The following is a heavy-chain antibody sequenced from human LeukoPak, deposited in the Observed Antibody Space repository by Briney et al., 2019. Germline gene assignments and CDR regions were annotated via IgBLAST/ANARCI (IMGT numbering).Heavy chain of an antibody. Sequence: PGGSLRLSCGASGFTFSSYWMHWVRQAPGKGLVWVSRINNDGSSTSYADSVQGRFTISRDNAKNSLYLQMNSLRAEDTAVYYCARGPRITMIVVVRNYYMDVWGKGTTVTVSS. CDR2: INNDGSST. V-gene: IGHV3-74*01. J-gene: IGHJ6*03. CDR1: GFTFSSYW. D-gene: IGHD3-22*01. CDR3: ARGPRITMIVVVRNYYMDV.